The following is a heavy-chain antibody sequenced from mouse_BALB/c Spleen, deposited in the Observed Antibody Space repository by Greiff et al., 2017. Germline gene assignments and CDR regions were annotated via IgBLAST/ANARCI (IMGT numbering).Heavy chain of an antibody. CDR2: ISDGGSYT. J-gene: IGHJ2*01. CDR3: ARGGIYYYGSSYYLDY. D-gene: IGHD1-1*01. V-gene: IGHV5-4*02. CDR1: GFTFSSYG. Sequence: EVQVVESGGDLVKPGGSLKLSCAASGFTFSSYGMYWVRQTPEKRLEWVATISDGGSYTYYPDSVKGRFTISRDNAKNNLYLQMSSLKSEDTAMYYCARGGIYYYGSSYYLDYWGQGTTLTVSS.